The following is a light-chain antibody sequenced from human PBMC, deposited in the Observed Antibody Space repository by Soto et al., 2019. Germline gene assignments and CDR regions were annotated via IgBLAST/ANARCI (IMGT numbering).Light chain of an antibody. CDR1: SGHSSYA. V-gene: IGLV4-69*01. Sequence: QAVVTQSPSASASLGASVKLTCTLSSGHSSYAIAWHQQQPEQGPRYLMNLNSDGSHSKGDGIPDRFSGSSSGAERYLTISRLQSEDEADYYCQTWGTGFRVFGGGTQLTVL. CDR2: LNSDGSH. J-gene: IGLJ3*02. CDR3: QTWGTGFRV.